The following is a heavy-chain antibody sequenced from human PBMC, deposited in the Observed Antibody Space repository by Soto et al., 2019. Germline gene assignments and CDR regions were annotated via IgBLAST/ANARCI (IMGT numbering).Heavy chain of an antibody. Sequence: QVQLQESGPGLVKPSETLSLTFTVSGGSISSYYWSWIRQHPGKGLEWIGYIYYSGSTNYNPPLNSRVTISVDTSKNQFSLKLSSVTAAATAVYYCARAGITGTYFDYWGQGTLVTGSS. D-gene: IGHD1-20*01. CDR2: IYYSGST. CDR1: GGSISSYY. V-gene: IGHV4-59*01. J-gene: IGHJ4*02. CDR3: ARAGITGTYFDY.